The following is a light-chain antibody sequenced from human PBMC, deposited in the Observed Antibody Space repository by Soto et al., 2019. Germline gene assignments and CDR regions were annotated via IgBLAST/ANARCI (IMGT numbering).Light chain of an antibody. Sequence: EIVLTQSPSTLSLSPGERATLSCRASQSVSSYLAWYQQKPGQAPRLLIYDASNMATGIPARFSGSGAGTDFTLTTSSLQPEDYAVYYCQQRSNWPPWTFGQGTKLEIK. CDR1: QSVSSY. J-gene: IGKJ1*01. V-gene: IGKV3-11*01. CDR3: QQRSNWPPWT. CDR2: DAS.